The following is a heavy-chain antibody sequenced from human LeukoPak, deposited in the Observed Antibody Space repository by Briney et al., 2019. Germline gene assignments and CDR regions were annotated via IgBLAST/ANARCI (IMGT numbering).Heavy chain of an antibody. CDR3: ARRGGIIRGVASYYYMDV. V-gene: IGHV4-39*01. CDR2: IYYSGST. J-gene: IGHJ6*03. Sequence: SETLSLTCTVSGGSINSSYYYWGWIRQPPGKGLEWIGSIYYSGSTYYNPSLKSRVTISVDTSKNQFSLKLSSVTAANTAAYYCARRGGIIRGVASYYYMDVWGKGTTVTISS. D-gene: IGHD3-10*01. CDR1: GGSINSSYYY.